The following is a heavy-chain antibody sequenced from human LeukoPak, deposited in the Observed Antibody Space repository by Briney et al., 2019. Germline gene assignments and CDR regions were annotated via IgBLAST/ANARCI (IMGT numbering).Heavy chain of an antibody. J-gene: IGHJ4*02. D-gene: IGHD6-13*01. CDR3: ARDYQRYSSSWDLDYFDY. V-gene: IGHV3-7*01. CDR1: GFTFSSYW. Sequence: AGGSLRLSCAASGFTFSSYWMSWVRQAPGKGLEWVANIKQDGSEKYYVDSVKGRFTISRDNAKNTLYLQMNSLRAEDTAVYYCARDYQRYSSSWDLDYFDYWGQGTLVTVSS. CDR2: IKQDGSEK.